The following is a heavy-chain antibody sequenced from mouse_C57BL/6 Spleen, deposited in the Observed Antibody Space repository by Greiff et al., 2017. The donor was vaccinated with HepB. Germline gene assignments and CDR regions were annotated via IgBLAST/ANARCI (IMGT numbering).Heavy chain of an antibody. D-gene: IGHD1-1*01. V-gene: IGHV1-18*01. CDR2: INPNNGGT. CDR1: GYTFTDCN. CDR3: ARGRYYYGSSPLYYAMDY. J-gene: IGHJ4*01. Sequence: EVKMVESGPELVKPGASVKIPCKASGYTFTDCNMDWVKQSHGKSLEWIGDINPNNGGTIYNQKFKGKATLTVDKSSSTAYMELRSLTSEDTAVYYCARGRYYYGSSPLYYAMDYWGQGTSVTVSS.